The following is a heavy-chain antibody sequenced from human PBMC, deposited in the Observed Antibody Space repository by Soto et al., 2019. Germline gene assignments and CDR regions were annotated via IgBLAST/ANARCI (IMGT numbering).Heavy chain of an antibody. V-gene: IGHV4-30-2*01. CDR3: ARGDSGYVHYYYGMDV. J-gene: IGHJ6*02. D-gene: IGHD5-12*01. Sequence: QLQLQESGSGLVKPSQTLSLTCAVSGGSISSGGYSWSWIRQPPGKGLEWIGYIYHSGSTYYNPSLKSRVTISXXRXKXXFSLKLSSVTAADTAVYYCARGDSGYVHYYYGMDVWGQGTTVTVSS. CDR2: IYHSGST. CDR1: GGSISSGGYS.